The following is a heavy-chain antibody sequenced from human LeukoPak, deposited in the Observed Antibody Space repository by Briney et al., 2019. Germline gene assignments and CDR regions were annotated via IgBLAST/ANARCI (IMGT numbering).Heavy chain of an antibody. V-gene: IGHV3-53*01. CDR3: ASRHCSGGGCYFAGADPFDY. CDR1: GFTFSSYW. CDR2: IYSGGNI. D-gene: IGHD2-15*01. J-gene: IGHJ4*02. Sequence: PGGSLRLSCAASGFTFSSYWMHWVRHAPGKGLEWVSVIYSGGNIYYIDSVKGRFTISRDTSKNTLYLQMNSLRAEDTAVYYCASRHCSGGGCYFAGADPFDYWGQGTLVTVSS.